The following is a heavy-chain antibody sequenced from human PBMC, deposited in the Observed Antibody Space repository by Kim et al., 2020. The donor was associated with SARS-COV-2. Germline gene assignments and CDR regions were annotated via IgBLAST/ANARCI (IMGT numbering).Heavy chain of an antibody. J-gene: IGHJ6*02. D-gene: IGHD5-12*01. V-gene: IGHV4-31*03. CDR1: GGSISSGGYY. CDR3: AGGAATIPHGMDV. CDR2: IYYSGST. Sequence: SETLSLTCTVSGGSISSGGYYWSWIRQHPGKGLEWIGYIYYSGSTYYNPSLKSRVTISVDTSKNQFSLKLSSVTAADTAVDYCAGGAATIPHGMDVWGQGATVTVSS.